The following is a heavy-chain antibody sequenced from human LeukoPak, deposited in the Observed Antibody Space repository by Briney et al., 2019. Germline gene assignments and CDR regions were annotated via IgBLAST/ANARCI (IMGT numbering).Heavy chain of an antibody. CDR1: GFTFSSYA. D-gene: IGHD3-22*01. CDR2: ISYDGSNK. J-gene: IGHJ4*02. CDR3: ARESRYYDSSGYYDY. Sequence: PGGSLRLSCAASGFTFSSYAMHWVRQAPGKWLEWVAVISYDGSNKYYADSVKGRFTISRGNSKNTLYLQMNSLRAEDTAVYYCARESRYYDSSGYYDYWGQGNLVTVSS. V-gene: IGHV3-30-3*01.